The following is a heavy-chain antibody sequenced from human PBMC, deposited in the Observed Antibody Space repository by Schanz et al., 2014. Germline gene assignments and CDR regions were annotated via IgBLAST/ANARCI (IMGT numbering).Heavy chain of an antibody. Sequence: EVQLVESGGGLIQPGGSLRLSCAASGFGFSSYSMNWVRQAPGKGLEWVSYIGSSSSRIDHADSVKGRFTISRDNAKNSLYLQMNSLRAEDTAVYYCAKQHIVRGVIYLNWFDSWGQGTLVTVSS. CDR1: GFGFSSYS. D-gene: IGHD3-10*01. V-gene: IGHV3-48*01. J-gene: IGHJ5*01. CDR3: AKQHIVRGVIYLNWFDS. CDR2: IGSSSSRI.